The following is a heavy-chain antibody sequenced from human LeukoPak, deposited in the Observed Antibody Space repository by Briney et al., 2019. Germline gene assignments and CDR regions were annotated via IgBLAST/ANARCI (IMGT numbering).Heavy chain of an antibody. D-gene: IGHD6-13*01. CDR2: ISSSSDTI. Sequence: GGSLRLSCAASGFTFSSYSMNWVRQAPGKGLEWVSYISSSSDTIYYADSVKGRFTISRDNAKRSLYLQMNSLRDEDTALYHCARGGSSSWYYSLFDYWGQGTLVTVSS. CDR1: GFTFSSYS. CDR3: ARGGSSSWYYSLFDY. J-gene: IGHJ4*02. V-gene: IGHV3-48*02.